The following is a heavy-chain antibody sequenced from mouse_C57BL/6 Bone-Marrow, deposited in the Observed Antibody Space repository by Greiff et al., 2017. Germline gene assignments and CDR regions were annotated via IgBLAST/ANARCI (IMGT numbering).Heavy chain of an antibody. V-gene: IGHV1-36*01. CDR3: AREAYDGYYYAMDY. D-gene: IGHD2-3*01. CDR1: GFTFTDYY. CDR2: VYPYNGGT. Sequence: VHVKQSGPVLVKPGPSVKISCKASGFTFTDYYMHWVKQSHGKSLEWIGLVYPYNGGTSYNQKFKGKATLTVDTSSSTAYMELNSLTSEDSAVYYCAREAYDGYYYAMDYWGQGTSVTVSS. J-gene: IGHJ4*01.